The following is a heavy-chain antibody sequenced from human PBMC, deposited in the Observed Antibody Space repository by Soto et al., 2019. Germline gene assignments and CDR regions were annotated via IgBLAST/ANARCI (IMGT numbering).Heavy chain of an antibody. CDR2: IWYDGSNK. CDR1: GFTFSSYG. V-gene: IGHV3-33*01. CDR3: ARDRHDQLIAVAGTNYFDY. Sequence: GGSLRLSCAASGFTFSSYGMHWVRQAPGKGLEWVAVIWYDGSNKYYADSVKGRFTISRDNSKNTLYLQMNSLRAEDTAVYYCARDRHDQLIAVAGTNYFDYWGQGTLVTVSS. D-gene: IGHD6-19*01. J-gene: IGHJ4*02.